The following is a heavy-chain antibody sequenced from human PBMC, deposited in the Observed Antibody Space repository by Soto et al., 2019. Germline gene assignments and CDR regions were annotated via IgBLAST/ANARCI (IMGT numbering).Heavy chain of an antibody. CDR2: IKQDGSER. Sequence: EVQLVESGGGLVQPGGSLRLSCAASGFSFSTYWMTWVRQAPGKGLEWVANIKQDGSERYYVDSVKGRFTISRDNAKNSLYLQRNSLGAEDTAVYYCARESVVVVVAAFRHYYFDYWGQGTLVTVSS. D-gene: IGHD2-15*01. V-gene: IGHV3-7*01. CDR1: GFSFSTYW. CDR3: ARESVVVVVAAFRHYYFDY. J-gene: IGHJ4*02.